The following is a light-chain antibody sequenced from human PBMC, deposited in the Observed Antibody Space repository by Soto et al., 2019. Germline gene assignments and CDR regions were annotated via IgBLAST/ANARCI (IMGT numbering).Light chain of an antibody. J-gene: IGLJ1*01. V-gene: IGLV2-14*01. CDR1: SSDVGAYNY. CDR2: DVS. Sequence: LTQPASVSGSPGQSITISCTGTSSDVGAYNYDSWYQQYPGEAPKVIIYDVSHRPAGVSNRFSGSKSGNTASLTISGLQTQDEADYYCSSYTSATTYVFGTGTKV. CDR3: SSYTSATTYV.